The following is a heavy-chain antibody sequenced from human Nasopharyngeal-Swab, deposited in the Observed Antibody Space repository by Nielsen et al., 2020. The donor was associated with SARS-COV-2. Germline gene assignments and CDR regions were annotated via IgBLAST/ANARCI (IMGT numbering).Heavy chain of an antibody. Sequence: WVRQAPGQGLEWMGWMNPNSGNTGYAQKFQGRVTMTRNTSISTAYMELSSLRSEDTAVYYCARRRPSWYCSSTSCSPEDYWGQGTLVTVSS. V-gene: IGHV1-8*01. CDR2: MNPNSGNT. J-gene: IGHJ4*02. CDR3: ARRRPSWYCSSTSCSPEDY. D-gene: IGHD2-2*01.